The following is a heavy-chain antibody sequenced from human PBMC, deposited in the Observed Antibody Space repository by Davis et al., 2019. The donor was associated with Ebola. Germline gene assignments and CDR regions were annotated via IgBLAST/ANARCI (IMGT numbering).Heavy chain of an antibody. V-gene: IGHV3-30*04. Sequence: GESLKISCAASTFVLSNYHIHWVRQAPGQGLEWVAVIASDGHNRYYADSVKGRFTISRHNDKISLQLRSLRPEDTAAYYCSTPRGGFSFKIIGYAPPEDGDIDFWGQGTLVTVSS. CDR1: TFVLSNYH. CDR2: IASDGHNR. CDR3: STPRGGFSFKIIGYAPPEDGDIDF. J-gene: IGHJ4*02. D-gene: IGHD2-2*01.